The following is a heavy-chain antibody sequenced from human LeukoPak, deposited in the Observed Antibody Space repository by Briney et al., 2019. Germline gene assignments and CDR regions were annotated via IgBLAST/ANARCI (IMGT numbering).Heavy chain of an antibody. Sequence: SETLSLTCTVSGGSISSSSYYWGWIRQPPGKGLEWIGYIHYTGSTNYNPSLKRRVSISVDTSKNQLSLILTSVTAADTAVYYCARSLFPYYYDSSAYFPFDYWGQGTLVTVSS. V-gene: IGHV4-61*05. J-gene: IGHJ4*02. CDR3: ARSLFPYYYDSSAYFPFDY. CDR2: IHYTGST. CDR1: GGSISSSSYY. D-gene: IGHD3-22*01.